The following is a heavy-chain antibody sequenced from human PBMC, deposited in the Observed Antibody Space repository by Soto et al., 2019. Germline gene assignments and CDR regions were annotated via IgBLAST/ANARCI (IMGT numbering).Heavy chain of an antibody. Sequence: GGSLRLSCAASGFTFSNAWMSWVRQAPGKGLEWVGRIKSKTDGGTTDYAAPVKGRFTISRDDSKNTLYLQMNSLKTEDTAVYYCTTEAGYSSSWPFDYWGQGTLVTVSS. J-gene: IGHJ4*02. V-gene: IGHV3-15*01. D-gene: IGHD6-13*01. CDR2: IKSKTDGGTT. CDR3: TTEAGYSSSWPFDY. CDR1: GFTFSNAW.